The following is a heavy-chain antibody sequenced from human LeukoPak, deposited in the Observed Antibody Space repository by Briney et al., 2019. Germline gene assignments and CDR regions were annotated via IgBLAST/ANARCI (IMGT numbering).Heavy chain of an antibody. CDR1: GYIFTTYG. Sequence: ASEKVSCKASGYIFTTYGISWVRQAPGQGLEWMGWISGYNDDTNYAQKLQGRVTMTTDTSTSTAYMELRSLTSDDTAVYYCARDHGFSGGSYLDTFDIWGRGTMVTVSS. CDR2: ISGYNDDT. J-gene: IGHJ3*02. CDR3: ARDHGFSGGSYLDTFDI. V-gene: IGHV1-18*01. D-gene: IGHD1-26*01.